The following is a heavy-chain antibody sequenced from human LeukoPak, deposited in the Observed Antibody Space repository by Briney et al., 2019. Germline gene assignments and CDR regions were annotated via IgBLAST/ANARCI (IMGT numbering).Heavy chain of an antibody. Sequence: GASVKVSCKXSGYTFTGYYMHLVRQAPGQGLEWMGWINPNSGGTKYSQKSQGGVTMNRDTSISTAYMELSRLRSDDTAVYYCARGLHGSLLWGQGTLVTVSS. CDR2: INPNSGGT. D-gene: IGHD3-10*01. J-gene: IGHJ4*02. V-gene: IGHV1-2*02. CDR1: GYTFTGYY. CDR3: ARGLHGSLL.